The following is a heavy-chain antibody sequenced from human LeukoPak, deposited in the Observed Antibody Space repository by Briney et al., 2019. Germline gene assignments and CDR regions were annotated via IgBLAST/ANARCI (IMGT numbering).Heavy chain of an antibody. CDR1: GYTFTGYY. Sequence: ASVKVSCKASGYTFTGYYMHWVRQAPGQGLEWMGWINPNGGGTNYAQKFQGRVTMTRDTSISTAYMELSRLRSDDTAVYYCASAGDYGSGSYYTRYGMDVWGQGTTVTVSS. J-gene: IGHJ6*02. CDR2: INPNGGGT. D-gene: IGHD3-10*01. V-gene: IGHV1-2*02. CDR3: ASAGDYGSGSYYTRYGMDV.